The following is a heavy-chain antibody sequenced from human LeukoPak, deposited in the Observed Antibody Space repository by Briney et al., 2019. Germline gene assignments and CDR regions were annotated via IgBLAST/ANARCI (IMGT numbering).Heavy chain of an antibody. CDR3: ARETGVGSTMGYFYY. D-gene: IGHD1-26*01. Sequence: GASVKVSCKASGYTLTGYYMHWVRQAPGQGLEWMGVINLSAGTTNYAQKFQGRVTMTRDMSTSTVYMELSSLTSEDTAVYYCARETGVGSTMGYFYYWGQGTLVTVSS. V-gene: IGHV1-46*01. J-gene: IGHJ4*02. CDR2: INLSAGTT. CDR1: GYTLTGYY.